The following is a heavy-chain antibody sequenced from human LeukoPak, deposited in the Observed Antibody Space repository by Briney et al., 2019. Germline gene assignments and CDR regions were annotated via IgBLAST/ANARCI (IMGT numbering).Heavy chain of an antibody. V-gene: IGHV3-21*01. CDR1: GFTFSSYS. CDR2: ISSSSSYI. CDR3: ARQSIARLAFDI. J-gene: IGHJ3*02. D-gene: IGHD6-6*01. Sequence: TGGSLRLSCAASGFTFSSYSMNWVRQAPGKGLEWVSSISSSSSYIYYADSVKGRFTISRDNAKNSLYLQMNSLRAEDTAVYYCARQSIARLAFDIWGQGTMVTVSS.